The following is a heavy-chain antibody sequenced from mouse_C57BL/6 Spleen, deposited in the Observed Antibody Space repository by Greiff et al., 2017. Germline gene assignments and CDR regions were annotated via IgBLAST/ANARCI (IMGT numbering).Heavy chain of an antibody. CDR3: ARGYYGDYAMDY. D-gene: IGHD1-1*01. V-gene: IGHV5-12*01. J-gene: IGHJ4*01. Sequence: EVKLVESGGGLVQPGGSLKLSCAASGFTFSDYYMYWVRQTPEKRLEWVAYISHGGGSTYYPDTVKGRFTISRDNAKNTLYLQMSRLKSEDTAMYYCARGYYGDYAMDYWGQGTSVTVSS. CDR2: ISHGGGST. CDR1: GFTFSDYY.